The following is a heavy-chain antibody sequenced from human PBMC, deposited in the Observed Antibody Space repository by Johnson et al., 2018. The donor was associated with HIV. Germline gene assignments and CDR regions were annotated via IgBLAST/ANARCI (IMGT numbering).Heavy chain of an antibody. J-gene: IGHJ3*02. CDR1: GFTFSSYA. D-gene: IGHD2-21*01. V-gene: IGHV3-30*04. Sequence: QEKLVESGGGVVQPGRSLRLSCAASGFTFSSYAMHWVRQAPGKGLEWVAVISYDGSNKYYADSVKGRFTISRDNSKNTLYLQMNSLRAEDTAVYYCARERRAGVKGAFDIWGQGTMVTVSS. CDR2: ISYDGSNK. CDR3: ARERRAGVKGAFDI.